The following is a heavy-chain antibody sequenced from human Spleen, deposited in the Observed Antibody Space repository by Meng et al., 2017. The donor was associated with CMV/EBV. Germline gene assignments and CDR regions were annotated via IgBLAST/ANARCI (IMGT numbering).Heavy chain of an antibody. CDR3: AKGVKGAVPPATSVD. J-gene: IGHJ1*01. D-gene: IGHD2-2*01. Sequence: GESLKISCAASGFTFSNYGMHWVRQAPGKGLEWVAFIQYDGSDKYFADSVSGRFCISRDNSKNALYLQLNSLRAEDTAVYYCAKGVKGAVPPATSVDWGQGSLVTVSS. CDR2: IQYDGSDK. V-gene: IGHV3-30*02. CDR1: GFTFSNYG.